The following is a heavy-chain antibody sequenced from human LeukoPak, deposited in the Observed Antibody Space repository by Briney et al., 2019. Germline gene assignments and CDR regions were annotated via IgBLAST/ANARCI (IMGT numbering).Heavy chain of an antibody. J-gene: IGHJ4*02. CDR1: GGSISTSNYY. CDR2: INHSGST. V-gene: IGHV4-39*07. Sequence: SETLSLTCTVSGGSISTSNYYWGWIRQPPGKGLEWIGEINHSGSTNYNPSLKSRVTISVDTSKNQFSLKLSSVTAADTAVYYCARGRNYVWGGYRYKSGGDYWGQGTLVTVSS. D-gene: IGHD3-16*02. CDR3: ARGRNYVWGGYRYKSGGDY.